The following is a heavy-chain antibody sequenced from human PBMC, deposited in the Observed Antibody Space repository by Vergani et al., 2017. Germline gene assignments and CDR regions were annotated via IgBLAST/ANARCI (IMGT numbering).Heavy chain of an antibody. Sequence: EVQLVESGGGLVQPGGSLRLSCAASGFTFSSYWMSWVRQAPGKGLEWVANIKQDGSEKYYVDSVKGRFTISRDNAKNSLYLQMNSLRAEDTAVYYCARPLYIAVACMYFQHWGQGTLVTVSS. V-gene: IGHV3-7*01. CDR1: GFTFSSYW. J-gene: IGHJ1*01. D-gene: IGHD6-19*01. CDR2: IKQDGSEK. CDR3: ARPLYIAVACMYFQH.